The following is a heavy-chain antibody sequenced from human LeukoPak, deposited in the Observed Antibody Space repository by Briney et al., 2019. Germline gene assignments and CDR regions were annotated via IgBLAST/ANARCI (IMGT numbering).Heavy chain of an antibody. D-gene: IGHD2-15*01. V-gene: IGHV3-15*01. J-gene: IGHJ4*02. CDR2: IKSKADGGST. CDR3: TADGCSGGGCFSGHY. Sequence: GGSLRLSCAASGFTFINAWMSWVRQAPGKGLEWVGRIKSKADGGSTDYAAPVKGRFTFSRDDSKNTLYLQMNGLKTENTAVYYCTADGCSGGGCFSGHYWGQGTLVTVSS. CDR1: GFTFINAW.